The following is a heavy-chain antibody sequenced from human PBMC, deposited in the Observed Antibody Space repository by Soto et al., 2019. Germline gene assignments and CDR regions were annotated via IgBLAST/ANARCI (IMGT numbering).Heavy chain of an antibody. Sequence: PGGSLRLSCAASGFTFSDYYMSWIRQAPGKGLEWVSNIRTSGSTINYADSVKGRFTISRDNAKNSLYLQMNSLRAEDTAVYYCVRVSPPLDYWGQGALVTVSS. J-gene: IGHJ4*02. V-gene: IGHV3-11*01. CDR1: GFTFSDYY. CDR2: IRTSGSTI. CDR3: VRVSPPLDY.